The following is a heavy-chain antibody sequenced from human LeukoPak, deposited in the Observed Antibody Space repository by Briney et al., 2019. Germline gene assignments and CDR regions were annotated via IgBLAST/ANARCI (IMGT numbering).Heavy chain of an antibody. CDR2: INHSGST. Sequence: GSLRLSCAASGFTFDDYGMSWVRQAPGKGLEWIGEINHSGSTNYNPSLKSRVTISVDTSKNQFSLKLSSVTAADTAVYYCARDYYGSGSYDGLTRWGQGTLVTVSS. CDR1: GFTFDDYG. CDR3: ARDYYGSGSYDGLTR. J-gene: IGHJ4*02. V-gene: IGHV4-34*01. D-gene: IGHD3-10*01.